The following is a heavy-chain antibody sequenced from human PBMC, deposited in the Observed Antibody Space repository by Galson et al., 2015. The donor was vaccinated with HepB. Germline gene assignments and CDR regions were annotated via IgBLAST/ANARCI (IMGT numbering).Heavy chain of an antibody. Sequence: ETLSLTCAVYGGSFSAYYWSWIRQPPGKGLEWIGEINHSANTNYNPSLKSRVTISVDTPKNQFSLKLSSVTAADTAVYYCARVDKAMAFGGMDVWGHGTTVTVSS. D-gene: IGHD5-24*01. V-gene: IGHV4-34*01. CDR1: GGSFSAYY. CDR2: INHSANT. J-gene: IGHJ6*02. CDR3: ARVDKAMAFGGMDV.